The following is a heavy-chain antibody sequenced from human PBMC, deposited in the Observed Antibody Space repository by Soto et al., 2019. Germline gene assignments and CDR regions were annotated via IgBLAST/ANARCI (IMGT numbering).Heavy chain of an antibody. CDR3: AKDPCPGRIAAAGTFDY. V-gene: IGHV3-23*01. D-gene: IGHD6-13*01. J-gene: IGHJ4*02. Sequence: EVQLLESGGGLVQPGGSLRLSCAASGFTFSSYAMSWVRQAPGKGLEWVSGISGSGGSTYYADSVKGRFTISRDNSKNTLYLQMNSLRAEDTAVYYCAKDPCPGRIAAAGTFDYWGQGTLVTVSS. CDR1: GFTFSSYA. CDR2: ISGSGGST.